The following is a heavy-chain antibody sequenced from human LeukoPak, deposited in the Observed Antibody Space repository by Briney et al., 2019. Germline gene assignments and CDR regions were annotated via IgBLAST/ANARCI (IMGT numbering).Heavy chain of an antibody. D-gene: IGHD4-23*01. CDR2: MCPSGRT. J-gene: IGHJ5*02. CDR1: NDSISSYC. Sequence: SETLSLTCTVSNDSISSYCCSWVRQPPGKGLEWIGFMCPSGRTDYNPSLKSRVTMSIDTSKNQLSMELRFLTAADTAVYYCATSYDGKTAPYDLWGHGTLVAVSS. V-gene: IGHV4-4*08. CDR3: ATSYDGKTAPYDL.